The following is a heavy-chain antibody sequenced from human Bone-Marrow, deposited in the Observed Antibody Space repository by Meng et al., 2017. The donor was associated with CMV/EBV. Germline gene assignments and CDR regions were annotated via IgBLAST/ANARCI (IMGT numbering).Heavy chain of an antibody. Sequence: GESLKISCAASGFTFSSYWMSWVRQAPGKGLEWVANIKQDGSEKYYVDSVKGRFTISRDNAKNSLYLQMNSLRAEDTAVYYCARDSRVLRFLEWLLPYYYYYGMEVWGPGNTVNVAS. D-gene: IGHD3-3*01. J-gene: IGHJ6*02. CDR3: ARDSRVLRFLEWLLPYYYYYGMEV. CDR1: GFTFSSYW. CDR2: IKQDGSEK. V-gene: IGHV3-7*01.